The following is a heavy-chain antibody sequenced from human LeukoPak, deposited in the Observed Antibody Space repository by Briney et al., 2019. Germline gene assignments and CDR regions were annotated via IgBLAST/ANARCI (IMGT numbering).Heavy chain of an antibody. V-gene: IGHV3-23*01. Sequence: GGSLRLSCAASGFTFSSYAMSWVRQAPGKGLEWVSAISGSGGSTYYADSVKGRFTISRVNSKNTLYLQMNSLRVEDTAVYYCAKDLIAVAGPGDYWGQGTLVTVSS. J-gene: IGHJ4*02. CDR3: AKDLIAVAGPGDY. CDR1: GFTFSSYA. D-gene: IGHD6-19*01. CDR2: ISGSGGST.